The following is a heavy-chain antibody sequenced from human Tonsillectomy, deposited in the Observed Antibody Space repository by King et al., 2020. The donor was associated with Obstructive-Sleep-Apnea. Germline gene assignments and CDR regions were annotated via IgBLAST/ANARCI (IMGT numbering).Heavy chain of an antibody. CDR1: GGSISSSSYY. J-gene: IGHJ6*02. CDR3: ATLWSGYQYYYYYGMDV. Sequence: LQLQESGPGLVKPSETLSLTCTVSGGSISSSSYYWGWIRQPPGTGLEWIGSIYYSGSTYYNPSLKSRVTISVDTSKNQFSLRLSSVTAADTAVYYCATLWSGYQYYYYYGMDVWGHGTTVTVSS. CDR2: IYYSGST. V-gene: IGHV4-39*07. D-gene: IGHD3-3*01.